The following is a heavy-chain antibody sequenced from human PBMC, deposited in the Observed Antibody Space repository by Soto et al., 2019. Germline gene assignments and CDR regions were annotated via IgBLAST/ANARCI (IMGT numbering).Heavy chain of an antibody. V-gene: IGHV4-30-4*01. CDR3: AREGYYGSGSYGMDV. J-gene: IGHJ6*02. D-gene: IGHD3-10*01. CDR2: IYYSGST. Sequence: SETLSLTCTVSGGSISSGDYYWSWIRQPPGKSLEWIGYIYYSGSTYYNPSLKSRVTVSVDTSKNQFSLKLSSVTAADTAVYYCAREGYYGSGSYGMDVWGQGTTVTV. CDR1: GGSISSGDYY.